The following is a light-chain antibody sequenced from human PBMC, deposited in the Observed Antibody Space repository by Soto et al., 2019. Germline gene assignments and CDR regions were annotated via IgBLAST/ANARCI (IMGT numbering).Light chain of an antibody. V-gene: IGLV2-14*01. J-gene: IGLJ1*01. CDR1: SSDVGDYNY. CDR2: EVS. Sequence: QSALTQPASVSGSPGQSITISCTGASSDVGDYNYVSWYQQHPGKAPKLMIYEVSNRPSGVSSRFSGSKSGNTASLTISGLQAEDEYDYYCSSYTSSNYVFGTGTKLTVL. CDR3: SSYTSSNYV.